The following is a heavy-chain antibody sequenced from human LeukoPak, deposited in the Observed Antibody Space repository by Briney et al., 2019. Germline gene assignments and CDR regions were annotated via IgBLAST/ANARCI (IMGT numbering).Heavy chain of an antibody. CDR3: ASREFNLKYSSSWYGVGY. Sequence: ASVKVSCKASGGTFSSYAISWVRQAPGQGLEWMGRIIPILGIANYAQKFQGRVTITADKSTSTAYMELSSLRSEDTAVYYCASREFNLKYSSSWYGVGYWGQGTLVTVPS. D-gene: IGHD6-13*01. CDR2: IIPILGIA. V-gene: IGHV1-69*04. J-gene: IGHJ4*02. CDR1: GGTFSSYA.